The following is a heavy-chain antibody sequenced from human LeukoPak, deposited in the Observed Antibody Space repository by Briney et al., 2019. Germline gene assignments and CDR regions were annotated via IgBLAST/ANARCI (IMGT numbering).Heavy chain of an antibody. CDR3: AKGEHRRGYYYGMDV. CDR1: GFTFSSYG. CDR2: IRYDGSNK. V-gene: IGHV3-30*02. Sequence: GGSLRLSRAASGFTFSSYGMHWVRQAPGKGLEWVAFIRYDGSNKYYADSVKGRFTISRDNSKNTLYLQMNSLRAEDTAVYYCAKGEHRRGYYYGMDVWGQGTTVTVSS. J-gene: IGHJ6*02. D-gene: IGHD1-26*01.